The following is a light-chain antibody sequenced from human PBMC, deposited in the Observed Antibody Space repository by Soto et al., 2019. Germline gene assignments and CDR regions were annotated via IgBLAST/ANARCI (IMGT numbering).Light chain of an antibody. J-gene: IGKJ3*01. CDR2: VAS. V-gene: IGKV3D-15*01. CDR3: QHYNDWPPAFT. CDR1: QSLNRN. Sequence: EIMMTQSPATLSVSPGERATLSCRASQSLNRNLAWNNQKPGQAPRLIINVASTRASGTPARFSGSGSGTDFTLTISSLQSEDFALYYCQHYNDWPPAFTFGPGTKVDL.